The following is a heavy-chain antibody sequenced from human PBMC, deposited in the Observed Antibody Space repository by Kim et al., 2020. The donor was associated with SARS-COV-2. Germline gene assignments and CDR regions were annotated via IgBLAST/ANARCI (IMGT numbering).Heavy chain of an antibody. D-gene: IGHD2-2*01. J-gene: IGHJ5*02. CDR3: ARGPGCSSTSCYLSWFDP. Sequence: SETLSLTCAVYGGSFSGYYWSWIRQPPGKGLEWIGEINHSGSTNYNPSLKSRVTISVDTSKNRFSLKLSSVTAADTAVYYCARGPGCSSTSCYLSWFDPWGQGTLVTVSS. CDR1: GGSFSGYY. CDR2: INHSGST. V-gene: IGHV4-34*01.